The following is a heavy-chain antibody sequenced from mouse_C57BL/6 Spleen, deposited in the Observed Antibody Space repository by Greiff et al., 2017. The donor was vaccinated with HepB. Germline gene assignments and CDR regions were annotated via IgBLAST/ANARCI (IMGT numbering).Heavy chain of an antibody. J-gene: IGHJ4*01. D-gene: IGHD2-3*01. CDR3: ARPRYDGYPYAMDY. CDR1: GFTFSSYG. CDR2: ISSGGSYT. V-gene: IGHV5-6*01. Sequence: EVHLVESGGDLVKPGGSLKLSCAASGFTFSSYGMSWVRQTPDKRLEWVATISSGGSYTYYPDSVKGRFTISRDNAKNTLYLQMSSLKSEDTAMYYCARPRYDGYPYAMDYWGQGTSVTVSS.